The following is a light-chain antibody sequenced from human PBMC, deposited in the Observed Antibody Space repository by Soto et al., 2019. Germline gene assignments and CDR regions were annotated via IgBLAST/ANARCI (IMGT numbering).Light chain of an antibody. CDR3: QQYGSSPRT. J-gene: IGKJ1*01. CDR1: QSVSSSC. Sequence: EIVFTQSPSTLSLSPGERATLSCRASQSVSSSCLAWYQQKPGQAPRLLIYDASSRATGIPDRFSGGGSGTDFTLTISRLEPEDLAMYYCQQYGSSPRTFGQGTKVDIK. CDR2: DAS. V-gene: IGKV3-20*01.